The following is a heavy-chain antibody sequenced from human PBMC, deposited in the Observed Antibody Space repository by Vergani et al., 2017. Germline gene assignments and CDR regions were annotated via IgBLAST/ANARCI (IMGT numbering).Heavy chain of an antibody. CDR3: ASGLPATTAEYNWNYVGDY. D-gene: IGHD1-7*01. Sequence: EVQLVESGGGLIQPGGSLRLSCAASGFTVSSNYMSWVRQAPGKGLEWVSVIYSGGSTYYADSVKGRFTISRDNAKNSLYLQMNSLRAEDPAVYYCASGLPATTAEYNWNYVGDYWGQGTLVTVSS. J-gene: IGHJ4*02. CDR2: IYSGGST. V-gene: IGHV3-53*03. CDR1: GFTVSSNY.